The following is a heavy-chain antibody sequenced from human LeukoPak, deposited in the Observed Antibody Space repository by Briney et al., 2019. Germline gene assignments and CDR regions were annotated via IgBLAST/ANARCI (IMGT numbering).Heavy chain of an antibody. CDR1: GYTFTSHY. CDR3: ASDPYTSSLFDY. CDR2: INPSSGST. J-gene: IGHJ4*02. V-gene: IGHV1-46*01. Sequence: ASVKVSCKASGYTFTSHYMHWVRQAPGQGLEWMGIINPSSGSTTYAQKFQGRVTMTRDTSTSTVYMDLSSLRSEDTAIYYCASDPYTSSLFDYWGQGTLVTVSS. D-gene: IGHD6-6*01.